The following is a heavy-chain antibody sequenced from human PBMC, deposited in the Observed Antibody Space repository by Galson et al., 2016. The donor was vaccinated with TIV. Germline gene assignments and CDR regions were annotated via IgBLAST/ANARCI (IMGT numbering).Heavy chain of an antibody. CDR3: ARVTMGYFDY. J-gene: IGHJ4*02. Sequence: SVKVSCKASGYNFTRYDISWVRQAPGQGPEWMGFMNPNSGKTGFPQKFQGRVTMTSDTSKSTVYMELSSLTSEDTAVYFCARVTMGYFDYWGQGTLDTVSS. CDR2: MNPNSGKT. CDR1: GYNFTRYD. D-gene: IGHD2-21*02. V-gene: IGHV1-8*01.